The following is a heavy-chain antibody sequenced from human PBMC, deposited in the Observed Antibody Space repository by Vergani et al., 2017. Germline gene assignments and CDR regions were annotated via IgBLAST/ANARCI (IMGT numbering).Heavy chain of an antibody. CDR3: ARHKEQLVPGNYYYYYYMDV. D-gene: IGHD6-13*01. V-gene: IGHV4-39*01. CDR1: GGSIRSTFYY. CDR2: IYYSGST. J-gene: IGHJ6*03. Sequence: QLQLQESDPGLVKPPETLSLTCTVSGGSIRSTFYYWGWIRQPPGKGLEWIGTIYYSGSTYYNPSLKSRVTISVDTSKNQFSMKLNSVTAADTAVYYCARHKEQLVPGNYYYYYYMDVWGKXP.